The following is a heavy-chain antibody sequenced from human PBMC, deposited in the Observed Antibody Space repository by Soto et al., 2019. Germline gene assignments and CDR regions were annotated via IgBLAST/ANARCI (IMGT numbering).Heavy chain of an antibody. Sequence: SQTLSLTCAISGDSVSSNSAAWNWIRQSPSRGLEWLGRTYYRSKWYNDYAVSVTSRITINPDTSKNQFSLQLNSVTPEDTAVYYCARESVKVVVVPAAIRRFYFDYWGQGTLVTVSS. J-gene: IGHJ4*02. CDR2: TYYRSKWYN. CDR1: GDSVSSNSAA. V-gene: IGHV6-1*01. CDR3: ARESVKVVVVPAAIRRFYFDY. D-gene: IGHD2-2*02.